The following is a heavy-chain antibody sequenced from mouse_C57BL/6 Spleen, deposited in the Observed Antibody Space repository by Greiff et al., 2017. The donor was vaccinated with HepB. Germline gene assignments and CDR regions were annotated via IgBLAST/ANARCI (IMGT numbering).Heavy chain of an antibody. V-gene: IGHV1-82*01. CDR1: GYAFSSSW. J-gene: IGHJ3*01. CDR3: AMELSFAY. CDR2: IYPGDGDT. D-gene: IGHD1-1*02. Sequence: QVQLQQSGPELVKPGASVKISCKASGYAFSSSWMNWVKQRPGKGLEWIGRIYPGDGDTNYNGKFTGKATLTADKSSSTAYMQLSSLTSEDSAVYCLAMELSFAYWGQGTLVTVSA.